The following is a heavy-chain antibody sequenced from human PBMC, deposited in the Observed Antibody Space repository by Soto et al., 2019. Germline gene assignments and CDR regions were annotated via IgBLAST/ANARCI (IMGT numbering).Heavy chain of an antibody. CDR2: ISSSSSYI. V-gene: IGHV3-21*01. CDR3: AGIPYYDILTGYYKGGFDY. J-gene: IGHJ4*02. CDR1: GFTFISYR. Sequence: GGSVRLSCVASGFTFISYRMNLVRQAPGKGLEWVSSISSSSSYIYYADSVKGRFTISRDNAKNSLYLQMNSLRAEDTAVYYCAGIPYYDILTGYYKGGFDYWRQGTLVTVSS. D-gene: IGHD3-9*01.